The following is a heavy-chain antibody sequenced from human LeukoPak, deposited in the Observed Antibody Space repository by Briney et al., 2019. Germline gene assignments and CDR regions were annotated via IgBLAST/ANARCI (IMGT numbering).Heavy chain of an antibody. CDR1: GGSISSSSCY. D-gene: IGHD3-3*01. J-gene: IGHJ5*02. V-gene: IGHV4-39*01. Sequence: SETLSLTCTVSGGSISSSSCYWGWIRQPPGKGLEWIGSIYYSGSTYYNPSLKSRVTISVDTSKNQFSLKLSSVTAADTAVYYCARPYYDFWSGYHIVGFDPWGQGTLVTVSS. CDR3: ARPYYDFWSGYHIVGFDP. CDR2: IYYSGST.